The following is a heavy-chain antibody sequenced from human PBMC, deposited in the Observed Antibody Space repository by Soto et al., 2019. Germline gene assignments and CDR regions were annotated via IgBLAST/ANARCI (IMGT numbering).Heavy chain of an antibody. CDR1: GFTFDDYA. V-gene: IGHV3-9*01. D-gene: IGHD5-12*01. CDR3: AKDGVATILGWFDL. Sequence: EVQLVESGGGLVQPGRSLRLSCAASGFTFDDYAMHWVRQAPGKGLEWVSGISWNSGSIGYADSVKGRFTISRDNAKNSLYLQMNSLRAEDTALYYCAKDGVATILGWFDLWGQGTLVTVSS. J-gene: IGHJ5*02. CDR2: ISWNSGSI.